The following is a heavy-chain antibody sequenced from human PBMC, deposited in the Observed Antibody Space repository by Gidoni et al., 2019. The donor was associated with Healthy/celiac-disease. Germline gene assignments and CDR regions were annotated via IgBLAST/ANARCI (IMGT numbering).Heavy chain of an antibody. CDR2: IHYSGST. CDR1: GGPIRSGGYY. J-gene: IGHJ5*02. CDR3: ARGGRRGMIDWFDP. V-gene: IGHV4-31*03. D-gene: IGHD2-21*01. Sequence: QVQLQESGPGLVKPSQTLSLPCTLSGGPIRSGGYYWSWIRQHPGKGLEWIGYIHYSGSTYYNLSLKSRVTISVDPSKTQFSLKVGSVTAAGTAVYYCARGGRRGMIDWFDPWGQGTLVTVSS.